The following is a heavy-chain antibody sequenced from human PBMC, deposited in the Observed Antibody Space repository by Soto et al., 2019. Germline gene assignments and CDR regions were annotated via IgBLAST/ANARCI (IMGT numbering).Heavy chain of an antibody. CDR2: ITPFNGNT. CDR1: GYTFTYRY. CDR3: ARSSYGDYYFDD. D-gene: IGHD4-17*01. V-gene: IGHV1-45*02. J-gene: IGHJ4*02. Sequence: SVKVSCKASGYTFTYRYLHWVRQAPGQALEWMGWITPFNGNTNYAQKFQDRVTITRDRSMSTAYMELSSLRSEDTAMYDCARSSYGDYYFDDWGQGTLVTVSS.